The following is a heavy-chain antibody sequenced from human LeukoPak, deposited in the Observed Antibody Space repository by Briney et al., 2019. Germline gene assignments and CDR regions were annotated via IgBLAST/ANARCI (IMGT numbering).Heavy chain of an antibody. CDR2: IGGSGGST. D-gene: IGHD3-10*01. V-gene: IGHV3-23*01. CDR1: GFNFGNHG. CDR3: AKGVWFGDFDY. Sequence: GGTLRLSCAASGFNFGNHGMDWVRQAPGKGLEWVSAIGGSGGSTYYADSVKGRFTISRDNSKNTLYLQMNSLRAEDTAVYYCAKGVWFGDFDYWGQGTLVTVSS. J-gene: IGHJ4*02.